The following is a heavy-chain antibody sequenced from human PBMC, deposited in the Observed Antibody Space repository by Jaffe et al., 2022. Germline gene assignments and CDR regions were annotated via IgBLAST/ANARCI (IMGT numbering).Heavy chain of an antibody. CDR1: GFTFTSSA. CDR3: AAVEDIVVVPAAMRDAFDI. J-gene: IGHJ3*02. CDR2: IVVGSGNT. D-gene: IGHD2-2*01. V-gene: IGHV1-58*01. Sequence: QMQLVQSGPEVKKPGTSVKVSCKASGFTFTSSAVQWVRQARGQRLEWIGWIVVGSGNTNYAQKFQERVTITRDMSTSTAYMELSSLRSEDTAVYYCAAVEDIVVVPAAMRDAFDIWGQGTMVTVSS.